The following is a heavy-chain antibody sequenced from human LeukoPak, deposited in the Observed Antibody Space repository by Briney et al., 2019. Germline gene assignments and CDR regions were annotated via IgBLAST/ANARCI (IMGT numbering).Heavy chain of an antibody. J-gene: IGHJ4*02. CDR3: ARHDYGRNSPRAYFDH. D-gene: IGHD4-23*01. CDR1: GYTFTSYY. V-gene: IGHV1-46*01. CDR2: INPSGGST. Sequence: GASVKVSCKASGYTFTSYYMHWVRQAPGQGLEWMGIINPSGGSTSYAQKFQGRVTMTRDTSTSTVYMELSSLRSEDTAVYYCARHDYGRNSPRAYFDHWGQGTLVTVSS.